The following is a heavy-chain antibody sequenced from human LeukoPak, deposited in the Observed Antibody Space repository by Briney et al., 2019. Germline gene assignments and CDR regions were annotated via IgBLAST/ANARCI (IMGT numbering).Heavy chain of an antibody. Sequence: GSLRLSCAASGFTFCIACMSCVRHAPGEGREWVGRIKSKTDGGTTDYAAPVKGRFPISRDDSKNTLYLQMNSLKTEDTAVYYCTTGTTMRVVEEVDYWGQGTLVTVSS. D-gene: IGHD3-22*01. CDR2: IKSKTDGGTT. CDR3: TTGTTMRVVEEVDY. V-gene: IGHV3-15*01. J-gene: IGHJ4*02. CDR1: GFTFCIAC.